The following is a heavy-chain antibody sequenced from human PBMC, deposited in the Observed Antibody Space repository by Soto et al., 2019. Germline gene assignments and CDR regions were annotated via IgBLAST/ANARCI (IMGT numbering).Heavy chain of an antibody. J-gene: IGHJ4*02. D-gene: IGHD3-3*01. CDR2: ISSSSSYI. CDR3: XSGYDFWSGYPSGNFDY. Sequence: PGGSLRLSCAASGFTFSSYSMNWVRQAPGKGLEWVSSISSSSSYIYYADSVEGRFTISRDNAKNSLYLQMNSLRAEDTAVYYCXSGYDFWSGYPSGNFDYWGPGTLVTVSS. CDR1: GFTFSSYS. V-gene: IGHV3-21*01.